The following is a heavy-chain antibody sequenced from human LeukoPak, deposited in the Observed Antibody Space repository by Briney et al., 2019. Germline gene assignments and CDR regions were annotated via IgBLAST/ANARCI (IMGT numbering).Heavy chain of an antibody. J-gene: IGHJ4*02. CDR2: MNPNSGNT. CDR1: GYTFTSYD. V-gene: IGHV1-8*01. D-gene: IGHD3-22*01. CDR3: ARGETGSSDYGVDY. Sequence: ASVKVSCKASGYTFTSYDINWVRQATGQGHEWMGWMNPNSGNTGYAQKFQGRVTMTRNTSISTAYMEWSSLRSEDTAVYCCARGETGSSDYGVDYWGQGTLVTVSS.